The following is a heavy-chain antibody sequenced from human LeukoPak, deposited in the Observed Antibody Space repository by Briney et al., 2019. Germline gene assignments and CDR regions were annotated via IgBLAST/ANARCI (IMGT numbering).Heavy chain of an antibody. CDR1: GYTFTKYA. D-gene: IGHD2-15*01. V-gene: IGHV7-4-1*02. CDR3: AKAARYCSGDSCFSPRTFDM. J-gene: IGHJ3*02. CDR2: ITTDTGSP. Sequence: ASVKVSSKASGYTFTKYALNWVRQAPGQGLEWMGWITTDTGSPTYAQAFTGRFVFSLDTSVTTAYLQITNLEAEDTAIYYCAKAARYCSGDSCFSPRTFDMWGQGTMVIVSS.